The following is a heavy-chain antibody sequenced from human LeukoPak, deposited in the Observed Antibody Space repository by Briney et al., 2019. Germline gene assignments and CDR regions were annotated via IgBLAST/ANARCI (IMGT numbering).Heavy chain of an antibody. CDR1: GYTFTSYY. J-gene: IGHJ6*02. CDR2: INPSGGST. V-gene: IGHV1-46*01. CDR3: ASTLPRFYDYGDYPPSGMDV. D-gene: IGHD4-17*01. Sequence: GASVKVSCKASGYTFTSYYMHWVRQVPGQGLEWMGIINPSGGSTSYAQKFQGRVTMTRDTSTSTVYMELSSLRSEDTAVYYCASTLPRFYDYGDYPPSGMDVWGQGTTVTVSS.